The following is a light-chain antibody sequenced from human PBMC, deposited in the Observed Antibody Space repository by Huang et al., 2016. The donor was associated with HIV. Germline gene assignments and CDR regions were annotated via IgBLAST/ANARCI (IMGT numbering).Light chain of an antibody. J-gene: IGKJ4*01. CDR3: QQRTNWPRVT. V-gene: IGKV3-11*01. CDR2: DTS. CDR1: QSVGTY. Sequence: EIVLTQSPATLSLSPGERATLSCRASQSVGTYLAWYQHRPGQAPRLLIYDTSNRATGIPARFSGSGSGTDCTLTISSLESEDCAVYYCQQRTNWPRVTFGGGTKVEIK.